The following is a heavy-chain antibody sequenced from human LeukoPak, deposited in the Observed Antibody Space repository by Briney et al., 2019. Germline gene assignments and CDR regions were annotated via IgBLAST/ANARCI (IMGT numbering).Heavy chain of an antibody. CDR1: GGSISSGDYY. CDR2: IYYSGST. CDR3: ARLLVVTWEGEGWLDP. Sequence: SETLSLTCTVSGGSISSGDYYWSWIRQPPGKGLEWIGYIYYSGSTYYNPSLKSRVTISVDTSKNQFSLKLSSVTAADTAVYYCARLLVVTWEGEGWLDPWGQGTLVTVSS. V-gene: IGHV4-30-4*01. D-gene: IGHD2-15*01. J-gene: IGHJ5*02.